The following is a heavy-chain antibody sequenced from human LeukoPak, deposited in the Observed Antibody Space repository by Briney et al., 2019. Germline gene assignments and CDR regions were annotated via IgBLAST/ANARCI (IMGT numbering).Heavy chain of an antibody. Sequence: SETQSLTCTVSGGSISRYYWSWIRQPPGKGLEWIGYIYYSGSTNYNPSLKSRVTISVDTSKNQFSLKLSSVTAADTAVYYCARVVRSGYDWGQGTLVTVSS. D-gene: IGHD5-12*01. CDR1: GGSISRYY. CDR2: IYYSGST. J-gene: IGHJ4*02. CDR3: ARVVRSGYD. V-gene: IGHV4-59*01.